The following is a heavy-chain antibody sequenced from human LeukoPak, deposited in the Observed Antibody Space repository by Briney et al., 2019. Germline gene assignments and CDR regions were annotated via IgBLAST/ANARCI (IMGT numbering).Heavy chain of an antibody. CDR1: GYTFTSYG. CDR3: ARSITGTTEAAFDY. J-gene: IGHJ4*02. Sequence: ASVKVSCKAPGYTFTSYGISWVRQAPGQGLEWMGWISAYSGNTNYAQKLQGRVTMTTDTSTTTAYMELRSLRSDDTAVYYCARSITGTTEAAFDYWGQGTLVTVSS. D-gene: IGHD1-7*01. V-gene: IGHV1-18*01. CDR2: ISAYSGNT.